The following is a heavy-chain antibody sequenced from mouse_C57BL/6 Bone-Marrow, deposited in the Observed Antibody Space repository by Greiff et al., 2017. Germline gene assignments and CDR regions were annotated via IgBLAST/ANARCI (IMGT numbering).Heavy chain of an antibody. CDR1: GYAFSSYW. J-gene: IGHJ4*01. CDR3: ARPDSSGYYYAMDY. D-gene: IGHD3-2*02. CDR2: IYPGDGDT. Sequence: VQLQQSGAELVKPGASVKISCKASGYAFSSYWMNWVKQRPGKGLEWIGQIYPGDGDTNYNGKFKGKATLTADKSSSTAYMQLSRLTSEDSAVYFCARPDSSGYYYAMDYWGQGTSVTVSS. V-gene: IGHV1-80*01.